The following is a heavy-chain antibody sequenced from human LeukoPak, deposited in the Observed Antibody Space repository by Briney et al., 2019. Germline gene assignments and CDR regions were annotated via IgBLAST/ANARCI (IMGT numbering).Heavy chain of an antibody. Sequence: ASVKVSCKASGYTFTGYYMHWVRQAPGQGLEWMGWINPNSGGTNYAQKFQGRVTMTRDTSISTAYMELSRLRSDDTAVYYCARDKDYGDYGCYYYYYMDVWGKGTTVTVSS. V-gene: IGHV1-2*02. J-gene: IGHJ6*03. CDR3: ARDKDYGDYGCYYYYYMDV. CDR2: INPNSGGT. D-gene: IGHD4-17*01. CDR1: GYTFTGYY.